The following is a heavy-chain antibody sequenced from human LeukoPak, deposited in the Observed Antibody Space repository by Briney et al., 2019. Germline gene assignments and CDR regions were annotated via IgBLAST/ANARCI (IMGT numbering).Heavy chain of an antibody. CDR1: GFTFSNYA. Sequence: PGGSLRLSCAASGFTFSNYAMHWVRRAPGKGLEWVAVVSSDGNSKYYADSMKGRFTISRDNSKNTLYLQINSLRADDTAVFYCAKDGGRAAAGTVDSWGQGALVTVSS. CDR3: AKDGGRAAAGTVDS. CDR2: VSSDGNSK. J-gene: IGHJ4*02. D-gene: IGHD6-13*01. V-gene: IGHV3-30*18.